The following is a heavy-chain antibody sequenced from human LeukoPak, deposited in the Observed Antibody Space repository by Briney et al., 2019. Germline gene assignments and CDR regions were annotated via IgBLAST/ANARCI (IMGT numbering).Heavy chain of an antibody. CDR1: GFTVSSNY. V-gene: IGHV3-53*01. CDR2: IYSGGST. D-gene: IGHD6-13*01. J-gene: IGHJ4*02. CDR3: ARTYSSSWYSLDY. Sequence: GGSLRLSCAASGFTVSSNYMSWVRQAPGKGLEWVSVIYSGGSTYYADSVKGRFTISRDNSKNTLYLQMNSLRAEDTAVYYCARTYSSSWYSLDYWGQGTLVTVSS.